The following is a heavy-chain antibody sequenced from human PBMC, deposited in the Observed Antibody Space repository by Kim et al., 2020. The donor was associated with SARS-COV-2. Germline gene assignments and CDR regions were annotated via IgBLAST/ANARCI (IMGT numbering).Heavy chain of an antibody. CDR1: GGSISSYY. CDR2: IYYSGST. V-gene: IGHV4-59*13. CDR3: ARDARFGHLDY. D-gene: IGHD3-10*01. J-gene: IGHJ4*02. Sequence: SETLSLTCTVSGGSISSYYWSWIRQPPGKGLEWIGYIYYSGSTNYNPSLKSRVTISVDTSKNQFSLKLSSVTAADTAVYYCARDARFGHLDYWGQGTLVTVSS.